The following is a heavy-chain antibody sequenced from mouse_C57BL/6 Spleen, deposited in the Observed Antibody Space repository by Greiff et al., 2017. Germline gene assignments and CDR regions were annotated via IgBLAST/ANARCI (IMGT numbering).Heavy chain of an antibody. D-gene: IGHD1-3*01. CDR2: FDPSDSYT. Sequence: QVQLQQPGAELVKPGASVKLSCKASGYTFTSYWMQWVKQRPGQGLEWIGEFDPSDSYTNYNQKFKGKATLTVDTSSSTAYMQLSSLTSEDSAVYYCARRGSSWYFDVWGTGTTVTVSS. CDR1: GYTFTSYW. CDR3: ARRGSSWYFDV. J-gene: IGHJ1*03. V-gene: IGHV1-50*01.